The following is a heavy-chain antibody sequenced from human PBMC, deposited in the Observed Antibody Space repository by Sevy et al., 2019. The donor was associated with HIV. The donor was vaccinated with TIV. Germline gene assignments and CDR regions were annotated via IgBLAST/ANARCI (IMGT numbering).Heavy chain of an antibody. Sequence: GGSLRLSCAASGFTFSDYYMSWIRQAPGKGLEWVGHIKSESDGGTTDFATPVKGRFIISRDDSKNTLYLQMNSLKTGDTALYYCTARNFDFWGRGTLVTVSS. CDR1: GFTFSDYY. J-gene: IGHJ4*02. V-gene: IGHV3-15*01. CDR3: TARNFDF. CDR2: IKSESDGGTT.